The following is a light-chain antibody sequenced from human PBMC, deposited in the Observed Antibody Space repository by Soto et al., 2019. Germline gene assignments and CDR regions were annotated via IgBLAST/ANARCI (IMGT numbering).Light chain of an antibody. J-gene: IGLJ1*01. CDR2: YNN. CDR3: QSYDSSLSGSYV. V-gene: IGLV1-40*01. Sequence: QAVVTQPPSVSGAPGQRVTISCTGSNSNIGAGYDVHWYQQLPGTAPKLLIYYNNIRPSGVPDRFSGSKSGTSASLAITGLQAEDEADYYCQSYDSSLSGSYVFGTGTKLTVL. CDR1: NSNIGAGYD.